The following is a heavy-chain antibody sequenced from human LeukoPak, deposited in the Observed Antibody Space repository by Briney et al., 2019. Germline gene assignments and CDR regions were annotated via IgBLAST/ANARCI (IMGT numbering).Heavy chain of an antibody. CDR1: GYTFTSYG. V-gene: IGHV1-18*01. Sequence: ASVKVSCTASGYTFTSYGISWVRQAPGQGLEWMGWISAYNGNTKYAQKVQGRVTMTTDTSTSTAYMELRSLRSDDTAVYCCAREFEYSSSSGYWGQGTLVTVSS. CDR3: AREFEYSSSSGY. CDR2: ISAYNGNT. J-gene: IGHJ4*02. D-gene: IGHD6-6*01.